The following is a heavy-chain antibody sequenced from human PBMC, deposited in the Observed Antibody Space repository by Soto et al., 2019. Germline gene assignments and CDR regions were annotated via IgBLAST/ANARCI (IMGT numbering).Heavy chain of an antibody. J-gene: IGHJ5*02. CDR3: ARVELRYFDWAKNWFDP. V-gene: IGHV1-18*01. D-gene: IGHD3-9*01. CDR1: GYTFTSYG. Sequence: VASVKVSCKASGYTFTSYGISCVRQAPGQGLEWMGWISAYNGNTNYAQKLQGRVTMTTDTSTSTAYMELRSLRSDDTAVYYCARVELRYFDWAKNWFDPWGQGTLVTVSS. CDR2: ISAYNGNT.